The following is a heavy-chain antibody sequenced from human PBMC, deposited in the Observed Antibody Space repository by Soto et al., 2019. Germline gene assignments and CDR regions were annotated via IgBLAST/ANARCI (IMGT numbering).Heavy chain of an antibody. Sequence: ASVKVSCKXSGYTFTGYYIHWVRQAPGQGLEWVGEISPKSGGTRYAEKFQGRVTMAKDTSISTVYMELSNLSPDDTAVYYCGRGRSGEVVVFYWGQGTLVTVSS. CDR1: GYTFTGYY. CDR3: GRGRSGEVVVFY. J-gene: IGHJ4*02. V-gene: IGHV1-2*02. D-gene: IGHD3-16*02. CDR2: ISPKSGGT.